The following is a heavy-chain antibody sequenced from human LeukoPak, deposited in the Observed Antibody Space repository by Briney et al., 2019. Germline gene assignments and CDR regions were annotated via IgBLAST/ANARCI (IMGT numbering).Heavy chain of an antibody. D-gene: IGHD6-13*01. J-gene: IGHJ4*02. CDR3: ARGAGTSPFDY. CDR2: INHSGST. Sequence: PSETLSLTCAVYGGSFSGYYWSWIRQPPGKGLEWIGEINHSGSTNYNPSLKSRVTISVDTSKNQFSLKLSSVTAADTAVYYCARGAGTSPFDYWGQGTLVTVS. CDR1: GGSFSGYY. V-gene: IGHV4-34*01.